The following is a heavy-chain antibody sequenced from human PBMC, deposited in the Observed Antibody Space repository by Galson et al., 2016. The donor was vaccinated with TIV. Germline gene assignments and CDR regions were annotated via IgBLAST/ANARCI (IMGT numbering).Heavy chain of an antibody. CDR1: GYTLTELS. Sequence: SVKVSCKVSGYTLTELSMHWVRQAPGKGLEWMGGFDPEDGETIYAQKFRGRVTMTEDTSTDTAYMELSSLRSKDTAVYYCATSRGRYFDWLFGYWGQGTLVTVSS. V-gene: IGHV1-24*01. D-gene: IGHD3-9*01. CDR3: ATSRGRYFDWLFGY. J-gene: IGHJ4*02. CDR2: FDPEDGET.